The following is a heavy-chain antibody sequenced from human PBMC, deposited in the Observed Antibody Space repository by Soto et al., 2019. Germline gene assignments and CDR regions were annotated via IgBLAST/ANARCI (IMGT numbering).Heavy chain of an antibody. CDR1: GFTLSDHY. D-gene: IGHD1-26*01. J-gene: IGHJ4*02. Sequence: EVQLVESGGGLVQPGGSLRLSCAASGFTLSDHYMDWVRQAPGKGLEWVGRTKNKANRYNTEYAASGNGRFTISRDDSTNSLYLQMNSLKTEDTAVYYSARWVSGSPDNWGQGTLVTVSS. CDR3: ARWVSGSPDN. CDR2: TKNKANRYNT. V-gene: IGHV3-72*01.